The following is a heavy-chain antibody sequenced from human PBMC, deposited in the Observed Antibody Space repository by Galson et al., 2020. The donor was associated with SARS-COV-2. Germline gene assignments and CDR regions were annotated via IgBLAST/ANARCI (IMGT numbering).Heavy chain of an antibody. CDR2: FDPEDGET. CDR1: GYTLTELS. CDR3: ATSPPTWHIVMTGFDP. Sequence: ASVKVSCKVSGYTLTELSMHWVLQAPGKRLEWMGGFDPEDGETIYAQKFQGRVTMTEDTSTDTAYMELSSLRSEDTAVYYCATSPPTWHIVMTGFDPWGQGTLVTVSS. J-gene: IGHJ5*02. V-gene: IGHV1-24*01. D-gene: IGHD2-21*01.